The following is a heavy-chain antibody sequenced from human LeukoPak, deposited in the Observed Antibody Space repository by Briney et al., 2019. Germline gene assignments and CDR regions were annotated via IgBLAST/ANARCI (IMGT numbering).Heavy chain of an antibody. D-gene: IGHD3-10*01. Sequence: SVKVSCKASGGTFSSYAISWVRQAPGQGLEWMGGIIPIFGTANYAQKFQGRVTITADESTSTAYIELSSLRSEDTAVYYCARVRSYYGSGSYFGSLYYMDVWGKGTTVTVSS. CDR2: IIPIFGTA. CDR3: ARVRSYYGSGSYFGSLYYMDV. CDR1: GGTFSSYA. J-gene: IGHJ6*03. V-gene: IGHV1-69*01.